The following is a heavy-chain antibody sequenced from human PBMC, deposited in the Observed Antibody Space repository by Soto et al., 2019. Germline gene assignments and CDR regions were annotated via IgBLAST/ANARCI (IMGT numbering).Heavy chain of an antibody. CDR1: GYTFTGYY. Sequence: ASVKVSCKASGYTFTGYYVHWVRQAPGQGLEWMGWINPNSGDTYLAQRFQGRVTMNRDTSIGTAYMELRGLTSDDTAEYYCAKGGAVVAAGTRVYLYNAMDVWGEGTTVAVS. J-gene: IGHJ6*02. CDR3: AKGGAVVAAGTRVYLYNAMDV. D-gene: IGHD2-15*01. V-gene: IGHV1-2*02. CDR2: INPNSGDT.